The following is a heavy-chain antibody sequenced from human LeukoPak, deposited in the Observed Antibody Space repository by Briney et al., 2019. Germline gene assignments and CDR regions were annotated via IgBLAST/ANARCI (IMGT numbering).Heavy chain of an antibody. V-gene: IGHV4-59*08. CDR3: ASTFLRPVLRYFDWIQQEGYFDY. CDR1: GGSIRNYY. J-gene: IGHJ4*02. Sequence: SETLSLTCSVSGGSIRNYYWTWIRQPPGKGLEWIGHVSNSGSTKYNPSLNSRVTISIDTSQKPFSLKLSSVTAADTAVYYCASTFLRPVLRYFDWIQQEGYFDYWGQGTLVTVSS. D-gene: IGHD3-9*01. CDR2: VSNSGST.